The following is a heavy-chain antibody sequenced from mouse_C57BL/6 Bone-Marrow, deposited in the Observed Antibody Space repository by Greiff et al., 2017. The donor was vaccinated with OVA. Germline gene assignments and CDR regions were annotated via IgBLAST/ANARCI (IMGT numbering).Heavy chain of an antibody. CDR1: GYTFTSYG. Sequence: VMLVESGAELARPGASVKLSCKASGYTFTSYGISWVKQRTGQGLEWIGEIYPRSGNTYYNEKFKGKATLTADKSSSTAYMELRSLTSEDSAVYFCARSWTTVVRDYWGQGTTLTVSS. CDR3: ARSWTTVVRDY. D-gene: IGHD1-1*01. J-gene: IGHJ2*01. CDR2: IYPRSGNT. V-gene: IGHV1-81*01.